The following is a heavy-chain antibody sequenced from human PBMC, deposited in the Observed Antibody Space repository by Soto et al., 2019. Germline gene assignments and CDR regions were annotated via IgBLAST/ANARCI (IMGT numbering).Heavy chain of an antibody. CDR2: IDNDGSAT. CDR1: GFTFNIYW. V-gene: IGHV3-74*01. J-gene: IGHJ4*02. CDR3: ARDNWNSY. Sequence: GGSLRLSCVASGFTFNIYWMHWVRRAPGKGLEWVSRIDNDGSATTYADSVKGRFTISRDNAKNTLFLQMNTLRVDDTAVYYCARDNWNSYWGQGTLVTVSS. D-gene: IGHD1-1*01.